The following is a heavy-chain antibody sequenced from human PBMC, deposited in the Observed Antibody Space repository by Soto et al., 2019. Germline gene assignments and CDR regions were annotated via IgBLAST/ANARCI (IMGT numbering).Heavy chain of an antibody. J-gene: IGHJ6*02. D-gene: IGHD5-12*01. V-gene: IGHV3-30*18. Sequence: GGSLRLSCAASGFTFSSYGMHWVRQAPGKGLEWVAVISYDGSNKYYADSVKGRFTISRDNSKNTLYLQMNSLRAEDTAVYYCAKVKMATIYYYYYGMDVWGQGTTVTVSS. CDR3: AKVKMATIYYYYYGMDV. CDR2: ISYDGSNK. CDR1: GFTFSSYG.